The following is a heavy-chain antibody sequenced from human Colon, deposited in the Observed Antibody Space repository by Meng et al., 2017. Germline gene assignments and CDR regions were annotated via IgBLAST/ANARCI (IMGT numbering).Heavy chain of an antibody. D-gene: IGHD2-21*02. V-gene: IGHV4-61*08. Sequence: VSRQESGPGLVRPSETLSLTCTVSGGSVSSGDYYWSWIRQPPGKGLEWLGYVYYTGNTNYNPSLKNRVTISLDTSNNQFSLKLTSMTAADAAIYYCARVNGDFDEAWFDPWGQGTLVTVSS. J-gene: IGHJ5*02. CDR3: ARVNGDFDEAWFDP. CDR1: GGSVSSGDYY. CDR2: VYYTGNT.